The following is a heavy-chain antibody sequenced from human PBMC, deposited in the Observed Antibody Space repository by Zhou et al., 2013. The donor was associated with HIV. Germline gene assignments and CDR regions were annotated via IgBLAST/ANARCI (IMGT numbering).Heavy chain of an antibody. CDR3: ARLYCTTTSCYSDAFDI. CDR2: INHSGRT. J-gene: IGHJ3*02. CDR1: GGSFSGYY. D-gene: IGHD2-2*01. V-gene: IGHV4-34*02. Sequence: QVQLQQWGAGMLKPSETLSLTCAVYGGSFSGYYWSWIRQPPGKGLEWIGEINHSGRTNYNPSLKSRVTISVDTSKNQCSLKLNSVTAADTAVYYCARLYCTTTSCYSDAFDIWGQGQGSPSLQ.